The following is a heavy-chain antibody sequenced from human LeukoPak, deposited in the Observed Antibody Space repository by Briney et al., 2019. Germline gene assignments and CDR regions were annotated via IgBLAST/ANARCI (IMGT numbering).Heavy chain of an antibody. J-gene: IGHJ4*02. CDR1: GFTFSTYS. Sequence: GGSLRLSCAASGFTFSTYSMNWVRQAPGKGLEWVSSISSSSIYIYYVDSVKGRFTISRDNAKNSLYLQMNSLKTEDTAVYYCTSLGYSSSWSDYWGQGTLVTVSS. V-gene: IGHV3-21*04. CDR3: TSLGYSSSWSDY. CDR2: ISSSSIYI. D-gene: IGHD6-13*01.